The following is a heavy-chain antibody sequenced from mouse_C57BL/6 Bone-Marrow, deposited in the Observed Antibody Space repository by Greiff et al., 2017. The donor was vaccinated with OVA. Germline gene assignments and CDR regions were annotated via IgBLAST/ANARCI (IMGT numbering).Heavy chain of an antibody. CDR3: ARSAQATLYYAMDY. V-gene: IGHV1-54*01. CDR2: INPGSGGT. CDR1: GYAFTNYL. J-gene: IGHJ4*01. D-gene: IGHD3-2*02. Sequence: QVQLQQSGAELVRPGTSVKVSCKASGYAFTNYLIEWVKQRPGQGLEWIGVINPGSGGTNYNEKFKGKATLTADKSSSTAYMQLSSLTSEDSAVYFCARSAQATLYYAMDYWGQGTSVTVSS.